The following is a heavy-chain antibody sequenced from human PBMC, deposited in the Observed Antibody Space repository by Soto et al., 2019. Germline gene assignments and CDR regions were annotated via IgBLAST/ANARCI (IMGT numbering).Heavy chain of an antibody. CDR3: ARDPPLGGYPSHYYYYYGMDV. CDR1: GYTFTSYA. D-gene: IGHD3-22*01. V-gene: IGHV1-3*01. CDR2: INAGNGNT. Sequence: GASVKVSCKASGYTFTSYAMHWVRQAPGQRLEWMGWINAGNGNTKYSQKFQGRVTITRDTSASTDYMELSSLRSEDTAVYYCARDPPLGGYPSHYYYYYGMDVWGQGTTVTVSS. J-gene: IGHJ6*02.